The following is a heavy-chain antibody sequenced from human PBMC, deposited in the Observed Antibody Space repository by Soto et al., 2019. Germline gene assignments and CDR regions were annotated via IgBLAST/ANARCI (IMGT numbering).Heavy chain of an antibody. J-gene: IGHJ2*01. D-gene: IGHD3-16*02. Sequence: EVQLLESGGALVQPGESLRLSCAASGFTFSSYVMSWVRQAPGKGLEWVSTISGIGGTTYYADSVQGRFTISRDNSDNTLYLQMHSLGAEDTGLYFCAKGSVVIYTYWYFDLWGRGTLVTVSS. CDR3: AKGSVVIYTYWYFDL. CDR2: ISGIGGTT. CDR1: GFTFSSYV. V-gene: IGHV3-23*01.